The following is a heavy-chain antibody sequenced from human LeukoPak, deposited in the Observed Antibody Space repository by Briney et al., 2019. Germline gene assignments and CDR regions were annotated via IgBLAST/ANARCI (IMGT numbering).Heavy chain of an antibody. CDR3: ARDGGVYCSGGSCYWSDP. J-gene: IGHJ5*02. CDR1: GYTFTSYG. D-gene: IGHD2-15*01. Sequence: GASVKVSCKASGYTFTSYGISWVRQAPGQGLEWMGWISAYNGNTNYAQKLQGRVTMTTDTSTSTAYMELRSLRSDDTAVYYCARDGGVYCSGGSCYWSDPWGQGTLVTVSS. V-gene: IGHV1-18*01. CDR2: ISAYNGNT.